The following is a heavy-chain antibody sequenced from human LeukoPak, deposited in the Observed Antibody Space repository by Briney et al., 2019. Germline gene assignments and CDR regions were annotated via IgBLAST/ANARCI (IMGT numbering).Heavy chain of an antibody. CDR2: ISWNSGSI. J-gene: IGHJ4*02. CDR3: AKDIYPSIAVAGTFDY. CDR1: GFTFDDYA. Sequence: SGRSLRLSCAASGFTFDDYAMHWVRQAPGKGLEWVSGISWNSGSIGYADSVKGRFTIPRDNAKNSLYLQMNSLRAEDTALYYCAKDIYPSIAVAGTFDYWGQGTLVTVSS. V-gene: IGHV3-9*01. D-gene: IGHD6-19*01.